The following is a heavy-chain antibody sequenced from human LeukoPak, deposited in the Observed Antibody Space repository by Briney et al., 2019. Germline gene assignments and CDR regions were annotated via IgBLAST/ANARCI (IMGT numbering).Heavy chain of an antibody. V-gene: IGHV4-38-2*02. CDR1: GYSISSGYY. J-gene: IGHJ5*02. Sequence: SETLSLTCTVSGYSISSGYYWGWIRQPPGKGLEWIGSIYYSGSTYYNPSLKSRVTISVDTSKNQFSLKLSSVTAADTAVYYCARERPEVPYYDFWSGTGNWFDPWGQGTLVTVSS. D-gene: IGHD3-3*01. CDR2: IYYSGST. CDR3: ARERPEVPYYDFWSGTGNWFDP.